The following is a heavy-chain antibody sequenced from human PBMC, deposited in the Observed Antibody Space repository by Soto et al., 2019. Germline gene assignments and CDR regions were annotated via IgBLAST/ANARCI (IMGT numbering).Heavy chain of an antibody. V-gene: IGHV1-18*04. CDR1: GYTFTSYG. CDR2: ISAYNSNT. D-gene: IGHD3-16*02. CDR3: ARGGIMITFGGVIARAHLDY. J-gene: IGHJ4*02. Sequence: ASVKVSCKASGYTFTSYGISWVRQAPGQGLEWMGWISAYNSNTNYAQKLQGRVTMTTDTSTSTAYMELRSLRSDDTAVYYCARGGIMITFGGVIARAHLDYWGQGTLVTV.